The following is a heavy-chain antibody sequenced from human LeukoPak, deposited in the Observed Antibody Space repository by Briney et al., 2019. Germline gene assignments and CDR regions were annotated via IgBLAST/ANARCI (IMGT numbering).Heavy chain of an antibody. CDR1: GFTFNSYW. V-gene: IGHV3-74*01. J-gene: IGHJ4*02. CDR3: ARDTLAVAGDLDY. D-gene: IGHD6-19*01. Sequence: GGSLRLSCAASGFTFNSYWMHWVRQVPGKGLVWVSLIDSGGSTTTYADSVKGRFSISRDNAKNTLYLQMNSLRVEDTAVYYCARDTLAVAGDLDYWGQGTLVTVSS. CDR2: IDSGGSTT.